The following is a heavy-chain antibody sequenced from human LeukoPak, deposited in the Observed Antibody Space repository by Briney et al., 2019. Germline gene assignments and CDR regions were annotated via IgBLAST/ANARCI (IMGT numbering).Heavy chain of an antibody. CDR3: ARERYCSGGSCTDAFDI. Sequence: ASVTVSCTASGYTVTVYYMHWVRQAPGQALEWMGWINPNSGGTNYAQKFQGRVTMTRDTSISTAYMELSRLRSDDTAVYYCARERYCSGGSCTDAFDIWGQGTMVTVSS. D-gene: IGHD2-15*01. V-gene: IGHV1-2*02. CDR1: GYTVTVYY. J-gene: IGHJ3*02. CDR2: INPNSGGT.